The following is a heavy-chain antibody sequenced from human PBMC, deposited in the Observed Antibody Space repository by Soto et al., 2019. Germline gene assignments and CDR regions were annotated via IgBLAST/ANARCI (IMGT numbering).Heavy chain of an antibody. CDR3: ARDGNIVVVPAARDYYYYGMDV. V-gene: IGHV1-18*01. Sequence: QVQLVQSGAEVKKPGASVKVSCKASGYTFTSYGISWVRQAPGQGLEWMGWISAYNGNTNYAQKLQGRVTMTTDTSTSTAYMELRSLRSDDTAVYYCARDGNIVVVPAARDYYYYGMDVWGQGTTVTVSS. D-gene: IGHD2-2*01. CDR2: ISAYNGNT. CDR1: GYTFTSYG. J-gene: IGHJ6*02.